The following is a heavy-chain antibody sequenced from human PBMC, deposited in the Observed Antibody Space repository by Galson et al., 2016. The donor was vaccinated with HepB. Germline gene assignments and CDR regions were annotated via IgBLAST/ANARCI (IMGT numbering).Heavy chain of an antibody. CDR2: INEDGDVK. D-gene: IGHD3-16*01. CDR3: ASLYWGMDV. J-gene: IGHJ6*03. Sequence: SLRLSCAASGFRFSDYALYWVRQAPGKRLEWVARINEDGDVKYHADSVKGRFTISRDNAENSLHLQMDSLRAEDTAVYYCASLYWGMDVWGKGTSVTVSS. CDR1: GFRFSDYA. V-gene: IGHV3-7*01.